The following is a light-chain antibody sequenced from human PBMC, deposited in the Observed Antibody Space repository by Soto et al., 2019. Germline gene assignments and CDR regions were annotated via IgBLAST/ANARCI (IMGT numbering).Light chain of an antibody. J-gene: IGLJ2*01. CDR1: SSDVGGYNY. CDR2: EVS. CDR3: SSYACSNNLV. Sequence: QSALTQPPSASGSPGQSVTISCTGTSSDVGGYNYVSWYQQHPGKAPKLMIYEVSKRPSGVPDRFSGSKSDNTASLTVSGLQAEDEADYYCSSYACSNNLVFGGGTKLTVL. V-gene: IGLV2-8*01.